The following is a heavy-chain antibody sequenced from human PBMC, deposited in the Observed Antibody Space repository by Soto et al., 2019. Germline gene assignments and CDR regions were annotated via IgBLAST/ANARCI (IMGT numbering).Heavy chain of an antibody. V-gene: IGHV4-61*01. Sequence: QVQLQESGPGLVKPSETLSLTCTVSGGSVRSGSYYWRWIRKPPGQGLEWIGYIYYSGSTNYNPSLKSRVTISVDTSKNQFSLKLSSVTAADTAVYYCARVGWDDDSGGSFDCWGQRTLVTVSS. D-gene: IGHD3-22*01. CDR3: ARVGWDDDSGGSFDC. J-gene: IGHJ4*02. CDR2: IYYSGST. CDR1: GGSVRSGSYY.